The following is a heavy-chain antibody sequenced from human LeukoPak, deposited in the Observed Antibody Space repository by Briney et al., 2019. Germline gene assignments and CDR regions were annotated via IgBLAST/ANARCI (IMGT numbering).Heavy chain of an antibody. V-gene: IGHV4-39*01. CDR3: ARGPVSELALFDAFDI. D-gene: IGHD1-26*01. CDR2: IYYSGST. J-gene: IGHJ3*02. CDR1: GGSISSSSYY. Sequence: SETLSLTCTVSGGSISSSSYYWGWIRQPPGKGLEWIGSIYYSGSTYYNPSLKSRVTISVDTSKNQFSLKLSSVTAADTAVYYCARGPVSELALFDAFDIWGQGTMVTVSS.